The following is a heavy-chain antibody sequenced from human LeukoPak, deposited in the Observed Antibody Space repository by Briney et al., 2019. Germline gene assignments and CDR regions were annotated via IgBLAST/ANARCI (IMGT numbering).Heavy chain of an antibody. Sequence: SVKVSCKASGGTFSSYAISWVRQAPGQGLEWMGGIIPIFGTANYAQKFRGRVTITADESTSTAYMELSSLRSGDTAVYYCATRGGKYSSTFDYWGQGTLVTVSS. V-gene: IGHV1-69*01. CDR3: ATRGGKYSSTFDY. J-gene: IGHJ4*02. CDR2: IIPIFGTA. CDR1: GGTFSSYA. D-gene: IGHD6-13*01.